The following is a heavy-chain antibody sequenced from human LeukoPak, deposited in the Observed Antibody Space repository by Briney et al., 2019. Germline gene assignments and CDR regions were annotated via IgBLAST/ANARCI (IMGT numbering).Heavy chain of an antibody. D-gene: IGHD5-12*01. CDR1: GGSIISSSYY. J-gene: IGHJ4*02. CDR2: IYYSGST. V-gene: IGHV4-39*01. CDR3: ARSIGRSGWLRLSPDY. Sequence: SETLSLTCTVSGGSIISSSYYWGWIRQPPGQGLEWIGSIYYSGSTYYNPSLKSRVTISVDTSKNQFSLKLSSVTAADTAVYYCARSIGRSGWLRLSPDYWGQGTLVTVSS.